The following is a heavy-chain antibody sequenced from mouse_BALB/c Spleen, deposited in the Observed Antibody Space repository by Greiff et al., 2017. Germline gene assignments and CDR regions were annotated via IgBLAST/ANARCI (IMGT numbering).Heavy chain of an antibody. Sequence: VMLVESGAELMKPGASVKISCKATGYTFSSYWIEWVKQRPGHGLEWIGEILPGSGSTNYNEKFKGKATFTADTSSNTAYMQLSSLTSEDSAVYYCARDDVGYAMDYWGQGTSVTVSS. CDR2: ILPGSGST. J-gene: IGHJ4*01. CDR1: GYTFSSYW. D-gene: IGHD2-12*01. CDR3: ARDDVGYAMDY. V-gene: IGHV1-9*01.